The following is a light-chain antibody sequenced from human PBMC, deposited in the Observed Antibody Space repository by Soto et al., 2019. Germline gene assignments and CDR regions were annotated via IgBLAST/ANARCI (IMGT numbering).Light chain of an antibody. Sequence: QSALTQPASVSESPGQSITISCTGTSSDVGTYKYVSWYQQLPGKAPKLMIYEVSNRPSGVSNRFSGSKSGNTASLTISELQAEDEADYYCSSYTSRSTPVFGGGTKVTVL. J-gene: IGLJ2*01. CDR3: SSYTSRSTPV. CDR2: EVS. V-gene: IGLV2-14*01. CDR1: SSDVGTYKY.